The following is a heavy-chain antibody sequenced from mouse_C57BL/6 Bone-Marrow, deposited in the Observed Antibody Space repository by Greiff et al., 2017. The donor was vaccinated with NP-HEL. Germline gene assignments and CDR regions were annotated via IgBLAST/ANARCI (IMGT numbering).Heavy chain of an antibody. CDR1: GYTFTSYW. CDR3: AGNWFAY. D-gene: IGHD2-1*01. V-gene: IGHV1-69*01. Sequence: QVQLQQPGAELVMPGASVKLSCKASGYTFTSYWMHWVKQRPGQGLEWIGEIDPSDSYTNYNQKFKGKSTLTVEKSSSTAYMQLSSLTSEDAAVYYCAGNWFAYWGQGTLVTVSA. CDR2: IDPSDSYT. J-gene: IGHJ3*01.